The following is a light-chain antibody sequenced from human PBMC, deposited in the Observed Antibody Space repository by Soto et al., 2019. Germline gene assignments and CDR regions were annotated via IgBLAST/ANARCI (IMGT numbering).Light chain of an antibody. Sequence: EILMTQYPASLSVSPGERVTLSCGAGQGVTTNFAWYQQKSGQSPRLLIFDKSSRAPGVPARFSGSGTGTDFTLTINSLKSEDFGVYYCHQYNNWPTSTFGQGTRLEIK. CDR3: HQYNNWPTST. CDR1: QGVTTN. CDR2: DKS. J-gene: IGKJ5*01. V-gene: IGKV3-15*01.